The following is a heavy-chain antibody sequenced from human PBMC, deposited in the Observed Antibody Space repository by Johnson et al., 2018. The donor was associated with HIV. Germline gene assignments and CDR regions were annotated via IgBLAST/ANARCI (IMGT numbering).Heavy chain of an antibody. Sequence: QVQLVESGGGVVQPGRSLRLSCAASGFTFSSYAMHWVRQAPGKGLEWVAVISYDGSNKYYEDSVKGRFTIARANSKNTLYLQMNSLRAEDTAVYYCASDWGSRHAFDIWGQGTMVTVSS. CDR2: ISYDGSNK. CDR1: GFTFSSYA. V-gene: IGHV3-30*04. J-gene: IGHJ3*02. CDR3: ASDWGSRHAFDI. D-gene: IGHD7-27*01.